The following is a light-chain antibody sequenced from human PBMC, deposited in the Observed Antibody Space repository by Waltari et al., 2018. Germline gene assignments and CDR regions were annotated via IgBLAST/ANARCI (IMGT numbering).Light chain of an antibody. V-gene: IGLV2-11*01. J-gene: IGLJ2*01. CDR2: DVS. Sequence: QSALTHPRSVSGSPGQSVTISCTGTSSDVGGYNYVSWYQQHPGKAPKLMIYDVSKRPSGVPDRFSGSKSGNTASLTISGLQAEDEADYYCCSYAGSYTVVFGGGTKLTVL. CDR3: CSYAGSYTVV. CDR1: SSDVGGYNY.